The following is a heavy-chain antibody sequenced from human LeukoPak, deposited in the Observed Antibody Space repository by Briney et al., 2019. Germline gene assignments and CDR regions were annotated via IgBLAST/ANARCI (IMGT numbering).Heavy chain of an antibody. CDR3: ARDDGIAVAANRRSFDY. J-gene: IGHJ4*02. Sequence: GGSLRLSCAASGFTFSSYWMHWVRQAPGKGLVWVSRINSDGSRTIYAGSVKGRFTISRDNAKTTLYRKMNSLRAEDTAVYYCARDDGIAVAANRRSFDYWGQGTLVTVSS. CDR2: INSDGSRT. CDR1: GFTFSSYW. D-gene: IGHD6-19*01. V-gene: IGHV3-74*01.